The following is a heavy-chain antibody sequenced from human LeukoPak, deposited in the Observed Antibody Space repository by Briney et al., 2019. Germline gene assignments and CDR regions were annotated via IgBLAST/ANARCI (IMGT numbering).Heavy chain of an antibody. CDR1: GGSFSGYY. J-gene: IGHJ4*02. Sequence: SETLSLTCAVYGGSFSGYYWTWIRQALGKGLEWIGEINHRGSSKYNPTLKSRVTISVDTSKNEFSLKLSSVTAADTAVYYCTREGYDILTGDYIVDWGQGTLVTVSS. CDR2: INHRGSS. V-gene: IGHV4-34*01. CDR3: TREGYDILTGDYIVD. D-gene: IGHD3-9*01.